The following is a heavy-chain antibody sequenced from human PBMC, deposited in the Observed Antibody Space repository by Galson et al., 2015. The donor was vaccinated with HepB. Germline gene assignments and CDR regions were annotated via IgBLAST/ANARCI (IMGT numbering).Heavy chain of an antibody. CDR3: ARGADIVVVTDAFDI. D-gene: IGHD2-15*01. Sequence: SVKVSCKASGGTFSSYTISWVRQAPGQGLEWMGGIIPILGIANYAQKFQGRVTITADKSTSTAYMELSSLRSEDTAVYYCARGADIVVVTDAFDIWGQGTMVTVSS. CDR1: GGTFSSYT. J-gene: IGHJ3*02. V-gene: IGHV1-69*10. CDR2: IIPILGIA.